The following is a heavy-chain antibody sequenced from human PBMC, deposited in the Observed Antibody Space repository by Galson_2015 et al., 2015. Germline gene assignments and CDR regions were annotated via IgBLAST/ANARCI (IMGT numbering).Heavy chain of an antibody. CDR1: GGTFSTHA. D-gene: IGHD6-13*01. J-gene: IGHJ4*02. CDR3: AREGKAAPTNPVDY. CDR2: ITPIFGTA. Sequence: SVKVSCKASGGTFSTHAMSWVRQAPGQGLEWMGGITPIFGTANYAQKFQGRATITADESTSTVYMELRSLRSEDTAVYYCAREGKAAPTNPVDYWGQGTLVTVSS. V-gene: IGHV1-69*13.